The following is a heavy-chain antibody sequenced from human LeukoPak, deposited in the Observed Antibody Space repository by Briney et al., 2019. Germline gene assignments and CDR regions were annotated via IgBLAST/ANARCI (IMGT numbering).Heavy chain of an antibody. CDR3: ARAVSGDIYGYGY. D-gene: IGHD5-18*01. J-gene: IGHJ4*02. CDR1: GFTFSSYE. Sequence: GGSLRLSCAASGFTFSSYEMNWVRQAPGKGLEWVSYISSGSSNIHYADSVKGRFTISRDNAKNSLYLQLNSLRDEDTAVYYCARAVSGDIYGYGYWGQGTLVTVSS. CDR2: ISSGSSNI. V-gene: IGHV3-48*02.